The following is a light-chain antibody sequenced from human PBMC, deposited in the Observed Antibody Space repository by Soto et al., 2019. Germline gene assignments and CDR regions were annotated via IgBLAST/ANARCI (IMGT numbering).Light chain of an antibody. CDR1: QSVSNY. J-gene: IGKJ5*01. CDR2: DAS. V-gene: IGKV3-11*01. Sequence: EVVLTLSPATLSLSPGERATLSCRASQSVSNYLDWFQQKPGQAPRLLIYDASNRATGIPARFSGSGSGTDFTLTISSLEPEDFAVYYCQQRSNWPPITFGQGTRLEIK. CDR3: QQRSNWPPIT.